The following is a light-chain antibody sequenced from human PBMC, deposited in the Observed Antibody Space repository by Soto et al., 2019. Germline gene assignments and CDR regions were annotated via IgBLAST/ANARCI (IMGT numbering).Light chain of an antibody. J-gene: IGLJ1*01. CDR2: RNN. V-gene: IGLV1-47*01. CDR3: AAWDDRLSGPV. CDR1: SSNIGSNY. Sequence: QSVLTQPPSGSGTPGERGTISYSGSSSNIGSNYVYWYQQLPGTAPKLLIYRNNQRPSGVPDRFSGSKSGTSASLAISGLRSEDEAAYYCAAWDDRLSGPVFGTGTKVTVL.